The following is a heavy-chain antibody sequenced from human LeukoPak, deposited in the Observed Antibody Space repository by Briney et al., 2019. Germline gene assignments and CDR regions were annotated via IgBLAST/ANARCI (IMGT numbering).Heavy chain of an antibody. CDR2: IKQDASEE. V-gene: IGHV3-7*01. Sequence: PGGSLRLSCAASGFTLSGYWMSWVRQAPGKGLEWVANIKQDASEEYYVDSVKGRFTISRDNAKNSLYLQMNSLRAEDTAVYYCVRDRGRASVDYWGQGTLVTVSS. D-gene: IGHD1-26*01. CDR3: VRDRGRASVDY. J-gene: IGHJ4*02. CDR1: GFTLSGYW.